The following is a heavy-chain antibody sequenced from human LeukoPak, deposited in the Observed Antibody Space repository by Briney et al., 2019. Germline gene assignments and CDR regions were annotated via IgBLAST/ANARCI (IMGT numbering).Heavy chain of an antibody. CDR1: GASIRSSY. D-gene: IGHD1-26*01. CDR3: ARRVWATTISRDGFDI. V-gene: IGHV4-59*01. CDR2: IHYSGST. J-gene: IGHJ3*02. Sequence: PSETLSLTCTVSGASIRSSYWSWIRQPPGQGLEWIGHIHYSGSTNYNPSLKSRVAISVDTSKNQFSLKLSSVTAADTAVYYCARRVWATTISRDGFDIWGQGTMVTVSS.